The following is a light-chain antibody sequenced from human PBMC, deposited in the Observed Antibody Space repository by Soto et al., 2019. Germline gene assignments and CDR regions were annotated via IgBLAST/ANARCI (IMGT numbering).Light chain of an antibody. CDR1: QSISSW. CDR2: KAS. CDR3: QHYNTYPWT. J-gene: IGKJ1*01. Sequence: DIQMTQSPSILSVSVGERATLSCRASQSISSWLAWYQQKPGKAPNLLIHKASHLESGVPSRFSGSGSGTEFTLTISSLQPGDFATYYCQHYNTYPWTFGQGTKVDIK. V-gene: IGKV1-5*03.